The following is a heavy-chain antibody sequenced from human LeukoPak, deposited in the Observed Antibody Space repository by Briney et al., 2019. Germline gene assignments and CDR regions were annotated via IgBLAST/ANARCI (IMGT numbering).Heavy chain of an antibody. V-gene: IGHV3-33*01. D-gene: IGHD3-10*01. J-gene: IGHJ3*01. CDR3: ARARGDALDV. CDR2: IRDDGSKK. Sequence: GGSLRLSCAASGFTFSSYGMHWVRQAPGKGLEWVAVIRDDGSKKHYLDSVKGRFTISRDNSKNTLYLQMNSLRDGDTAIYYCARARGDALDVWGQGTMVTVSS. CDR1: GFTFSSYG.